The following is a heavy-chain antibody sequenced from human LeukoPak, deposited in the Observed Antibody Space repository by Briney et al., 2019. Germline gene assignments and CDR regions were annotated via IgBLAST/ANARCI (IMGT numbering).Heavy chain of an antibody. D-gene: IGHD3-10*01. CDR2: INPKNGGT. CDR3: ARGGSGSYSGWFDP. CDR1: GFTFTAYY. V-gene: IGHV1-2*02. Sequence: ASLKVSCKASGFTFTAYYMHWVRQAPGQGLEWMGWINPKNGGTTYAQNFQGRVTMTRDTSISTAYMEISSLRSDDTAVYYCARGGSGSYSGWFDPWGQGTLVTVSS. J-gene: IGHJ5*02.